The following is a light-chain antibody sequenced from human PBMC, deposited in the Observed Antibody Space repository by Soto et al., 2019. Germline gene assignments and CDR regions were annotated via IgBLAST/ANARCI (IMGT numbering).Light chain of an antibody. J-gene: IGKJ2*01. CDR2: GAS. CDR3: QQYNNRPPET. V-gene: IGKV3-15*01. Sequence: EIVMTQSPATLSVSPGERATLSCRASQSVGSNLAWYQQKPGQAPRLLIYGASTRATGIPARFSGSGSGTEFTLSISSLQSEDSATYYCQQYNNRPPETFGQGTKLE. CDR1: QSVGSN.